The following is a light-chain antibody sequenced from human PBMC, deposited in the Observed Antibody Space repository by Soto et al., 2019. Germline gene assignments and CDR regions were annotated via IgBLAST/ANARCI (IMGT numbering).Light chain of an antibody. CDR3: QRYDGTPHT. J-gene: IGKJ3*01. CDR1: QDISDY. Sequence: DIQMTQSPSSLSASIGDRVTITCRASQDISDYLAWYQQNPGKVPNLLIYAASTLQSGVPSRFSGSGSGTDFTLTISSLQSEDVATYYCQRYDGTPHTFGPGTKVDIK. CDR2: AAS. V-gene: IGKV1-27*01.